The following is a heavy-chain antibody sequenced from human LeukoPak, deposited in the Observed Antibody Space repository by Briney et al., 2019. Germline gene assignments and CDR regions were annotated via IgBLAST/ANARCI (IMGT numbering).Heavy chain of an antibody. V-gene: IGHV4-61*02. CDR1: GGSISSGSYY. CDR3: ARELFIRGETNRFGY. J-gene: IGHJ4*02. D-gene: IGHD3-10*01. CDR2: IYTSGST. Sequence: PSETLSLTCTVSGGSISSGSYYWSWIRQPAGKGLEWIGRIYTSGSTNYNPSLKSRVTISVDTSKNQFSLKLSSVTAADTAVYYCARELFIRGETNRFGYWGQGTLVTVSS.